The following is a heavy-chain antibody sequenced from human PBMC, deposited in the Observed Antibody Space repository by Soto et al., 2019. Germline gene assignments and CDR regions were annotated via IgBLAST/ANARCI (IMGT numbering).Heavy chain of an antibody. CDR3: GRDRSHYAGVGKIDP. CDR1: GFNFSTYG. J-gene: IGHJ5*02. Sequence: DVQLVESGGGLVKPGGSLRLSCAASGFNFSTYGMNWVRQAPGKGLEWVSCISSKGSYIYYTPSVKGRFTISRDNAKNSVYLQMNSLRAEDTAVYYCGRDRSHYAGVGKIDPWGQGTLVAVSS. V-gene: IGHV3-21*02. CDR2: ISSKGSYI. D-gene: IGHD3-10*01.